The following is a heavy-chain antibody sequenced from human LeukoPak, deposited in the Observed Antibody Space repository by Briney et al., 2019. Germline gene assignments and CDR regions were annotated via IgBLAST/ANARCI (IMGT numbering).Heavy chain of an antibody. CDR3: ARDQYYYDSSGYPTGGFDY. CDR2: ISSSGSTI. CDR1: GFTSSSYE. D-gene: IGHD3-22*01. J-gene: IGHJ4*02. Sequence: PGGSLRLSCAASGFTSSSYEMNWVRQAPGKGLEWVSYISSSGSTIYYADSVKGRFTISRDNAKNSLYLQMNSLRAEDTAVYYCARDQYYYDSSGYPTGGFDYWGQGTLVTVSS. V-gene: IGHV3-48*03.